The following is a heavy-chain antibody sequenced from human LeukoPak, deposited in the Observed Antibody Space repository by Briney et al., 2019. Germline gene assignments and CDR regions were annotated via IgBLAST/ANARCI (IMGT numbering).Heavy chain of an antibody. CDR1: GFTFSSYA. CDR2: ISYDGSNK. D-gene: IGHD3-16*02. J-gene: IGHJ4*02. Sequence: GRSLRLSCAASGFTFSSYAMHWVRQAPGKGLEWVAVISYDGSNKYYADSVKGRFTISRDNSKNTLYLQVNSLRAEDTAVYYCARRWEGRIMITFGGVIGPFDYWGQGTLVTVSS. V-gene: IGHV3-30-3*01. CDR3: ARRWEGRIMITFGGVIGPFDY.